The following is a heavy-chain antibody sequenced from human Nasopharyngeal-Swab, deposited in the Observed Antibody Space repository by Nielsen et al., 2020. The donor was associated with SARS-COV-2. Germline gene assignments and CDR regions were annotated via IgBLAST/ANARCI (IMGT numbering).Heavy chain of an antibody. CDR3: ARGRVEVGY. D-gene: IGHD1-1*01. CDR1: GASISTYY. Sequence: SETLSLTCTVSGASISTYYWSWIRQSPGTGLESIGCISYSGSTNYNPSLKSRVTISVDTSKNHLSLKLSSVTAADSAVYYCARGRVEVGYWGQGTLVTVSS. CDR2: ISYSGST. V-gene: IGHV4-59*01. J-gene: IGHJ4*02.